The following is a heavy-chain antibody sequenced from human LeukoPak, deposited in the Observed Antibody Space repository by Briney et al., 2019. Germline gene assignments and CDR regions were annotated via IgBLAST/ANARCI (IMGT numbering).Heavy chain of an antibody. Sequence: ASVKVSCKASGYTFTGYYMHWVRQAPGQGLEWMGWINPNSGGTNYAQKLQGRVTMTTDTSTSTAYMELRSLRSDDTAVYYCARVPYCSGGSCYFGWFDPWGQGTLVTVSS. CDR3: ARVPYCSGGSCYFGWFDP. V-gene: IGHV1-2*02. CDR2: INPNSGGT. J-gene: IGHJ5*02. CDR1: GYTFTGYY. D-gene: IGHD2-15*01.